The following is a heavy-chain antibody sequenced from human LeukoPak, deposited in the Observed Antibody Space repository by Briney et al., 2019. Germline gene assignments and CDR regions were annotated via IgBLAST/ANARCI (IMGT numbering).Heavy chain of an antibody. D-gene: IGHD4-11*01. CDR1: GVSISSNY. CDR2: IHANGDT. Sequence: SETLSLTCTVSGVSISSNYWSWIRQPPGKGLEWNGLECIGYIHANGDTNYNPSLNRRVTMSLDSSRRHLSLNLSSLTAADTAVYFCAGYDHSNYLAYWGQGILVTVSS. V-gene: IGHV4-4*08. J-gene: IGHJ4*02. CDR3: AGYDHSNYLAY.